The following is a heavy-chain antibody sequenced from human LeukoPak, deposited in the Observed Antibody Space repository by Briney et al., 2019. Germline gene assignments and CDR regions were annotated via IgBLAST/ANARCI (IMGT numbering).Heavy chain of an antibody. J-gene: IGHJ4*02. CDR2: ISSSSSYI. Sequence: AGGSLRLSCAASGFTFSSYSMNWVRQAPGKGLEWVSSISSSSSYIYYADSVKGRFTISRDNAKNSLYLQMNSLRAEDTAVYYCARDAPDIVVVVAATPYYFDYWGQGTLVTVSS. V-gene: IGHV3-21*01. CDR1: GFTFSSYS. D-gene: IGHD2-15*01. CDR3: ARDAPDIVVVVAATPYYFDY.